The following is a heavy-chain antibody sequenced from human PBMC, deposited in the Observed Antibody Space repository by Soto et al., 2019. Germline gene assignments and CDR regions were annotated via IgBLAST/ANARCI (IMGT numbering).Heavy chain of an antibody. CDR2: INPSGGST. CDR3: AKGGAMVYDAFDI. Sequence: ASVKVSCKASGYTFTSYYMHWLRQAPGQGLEWMGIINPSGGSTSYAQKFQGRVTMTRDTSTSTVYMELSSLRSEDTAVYYCAKGGAMVYDAFDIWGQGTMVTVSS. CDR1: GYTFTSYY. J-gene: IGHJ3*02. V-gene: IGHV1-46*01. D-gene: IGHD5-18*01.